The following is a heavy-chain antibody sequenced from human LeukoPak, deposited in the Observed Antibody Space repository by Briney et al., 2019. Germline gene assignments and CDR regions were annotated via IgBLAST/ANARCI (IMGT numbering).Heavy chain of an antibody. D-gene: IGHD3-22*01. CDR3: ARGVSSGYYLGPY. J-gene: IGHJ4*02. CDR1: GFTFSSYG. V-gene: IGHV3-30*19. Sequence: PGGSLRLSCAASGFTFSSYGMHWVRQAPGKGLEWVAVISYDGSNRYYADSVKGRFTISRDNSKNTLYLQMNSLRAEDTAVYYCARGVSSGYYLGPYWGQGTLVTVSS. CDR2: ISYDGSNR.